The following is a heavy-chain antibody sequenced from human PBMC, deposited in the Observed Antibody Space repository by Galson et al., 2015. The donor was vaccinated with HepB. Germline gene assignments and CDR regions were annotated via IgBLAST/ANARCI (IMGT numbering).Heavy chain of an antibody. Sequence: SVKVSCKASGYTFTSYAMHWVRQAPGQRLEWMGWINAGNGNTKYSQKFRGRVTITRDTSASTAYMELSSLRSEDTAVYYCARTGYGDYGWFDPWGQGTLVTVSS. CDR2: INAGNGNT. D-gene: IGHD4-17*01. J-gene: IGHJ5*02. CDR1: GYTFTSYA. CDR3: ARTGYGDYGWFDP. V-gene: IGHV1-3*01.